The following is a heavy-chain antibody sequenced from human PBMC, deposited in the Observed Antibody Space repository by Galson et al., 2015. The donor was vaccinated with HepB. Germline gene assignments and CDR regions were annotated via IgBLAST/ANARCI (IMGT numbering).Heavy chain of an antibody. Sequence: SLRLPCAASGFTFSDYYMSWIRQAPGKGLEWISYITSTSRTVWYADSVKGRFTISSDNTGDSLFLEINSLRVDDTAVYYCATYDRGAFHLWGQGTTVTVS. CDR3: ATYDRGAFHL. D-gene: IGHD3-3*01. J-gene: IGHJ3*01. V-gene: IGHV3-11*01. CDR1: GFTFSDYY. CDR2: ITSTSRTV.